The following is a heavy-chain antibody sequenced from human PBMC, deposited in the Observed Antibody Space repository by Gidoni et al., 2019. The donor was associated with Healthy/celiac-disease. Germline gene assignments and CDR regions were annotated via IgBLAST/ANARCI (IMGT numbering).Heavy chain of an antibody. CDR2: IYYSGST. V-gene: IGHV4-31*03. CDR3: AREEAKENYFDY. Sequence: QVQLQESGPGLVKPSQTLSLTCTVSGGSISSGGYYWSWIRQHPGKGLEWSGYIYYSGSTYYNPSLKSRVTISVDTSKNQFSLKLSSVTAADTAVYYCAREEAKENYFDYWGQGTLVTVSS. CDR1: GGSISSGGYY. J-gene: IGHJ4*02.